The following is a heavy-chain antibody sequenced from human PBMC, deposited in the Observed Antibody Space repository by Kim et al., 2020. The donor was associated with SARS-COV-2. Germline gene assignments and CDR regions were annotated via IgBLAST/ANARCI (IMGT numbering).Heavy chain of an antibody. Sequence: TYYHPSLKSRVTISVDTSKNQFSLKLSSVTAADTAVYYCARDCRYYFDYWGQGTLVTVSS. CDR2: T. J-gene: IGHJ4*02. V-gene: IGHV4-31*02. CDR3: ARDCRYYFDY.